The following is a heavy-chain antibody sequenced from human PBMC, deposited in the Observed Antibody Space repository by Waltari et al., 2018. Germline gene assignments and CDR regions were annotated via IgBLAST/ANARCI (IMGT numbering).Heavy chain of an antibody. CDR3: AGGYDSSGYYWGVY. D-gene: IGHD3-22*01. CDR2: IESGGST. J-gene: IGHJ4*02. V-gene: IGHV3-53*01. Sequence: EVQLVESGGGLIQPGGSLRLSCAASGFTVSSNYMSWVRQAPGKGRGWVAGIESGGSTDYSDSVKGSVTISRDNSKSTLYLQMNSLRAEDTAVYYCAGGYDSSGYYWGVYWGQGTLVTVSS. CDR1: GFTVSSNY.